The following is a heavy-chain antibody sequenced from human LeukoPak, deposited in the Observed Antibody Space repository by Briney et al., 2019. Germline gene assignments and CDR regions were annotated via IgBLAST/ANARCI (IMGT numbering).Heavy chain of an antibody. CDR1: GFTFSTFA. D-gene: IGHD3-10*02. CDR3: AELGITMIGGV. V-gene: IGHV3-48*03. Sequence: GGSLRLSCAASGFTFSTFAMIWVRQPPGRGLEWVSYISSSGSTIYYADSVKGRFTISRDNAKNSLYLQMNSLRAEDTAVYYCAELGITMIGGVWGKGTTVTISS. CDR2: ISSSGSTI. J-gene: IGHJ6*04.